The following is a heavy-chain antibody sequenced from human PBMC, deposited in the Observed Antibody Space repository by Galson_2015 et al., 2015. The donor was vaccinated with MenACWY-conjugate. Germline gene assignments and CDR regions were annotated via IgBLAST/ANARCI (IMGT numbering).Heavy chain of an antibody. Sequence: SVTLSLTCTVSGASISSHHWSWLRQPPGEGLEWIAYIRDTGSLKDNPSLKSRVTMSADKSNNQFSLRLISVTAADTAVSYCARLPTWGSSFGYFDYWGQGIVVAVSS. CDR2: IRDTGSL. V-gene: IGHV4-59*08. CDR3: ARLPTWGSSFGYFDY. D-gene: IGHD7-27*01. CDR1: GASISSHH. J-gene: IGHJ4*02.